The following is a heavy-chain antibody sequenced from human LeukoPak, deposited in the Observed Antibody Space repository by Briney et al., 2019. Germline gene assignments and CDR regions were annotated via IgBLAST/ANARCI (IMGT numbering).Heavy chain of an antibody. V-gene: IGHV4-39*07. CDR3: ASVRGYSSGWYASGFDP. Sequence: SETLSLTCTVSGGSISSSSYYWGWIRQPPGKGLEWIGSIYYSGSTNYNPSLKSRVTISLDTSKKQFSLKLSSVTAADTAVYYCASVRGYSSGWYASGFDPWGQGTLVTVSS. D-gene: IGHD6-19*01. CDR1: GGSISSSSYY. J-gene: IGHJ5*02. CDR2: IYYSGST.